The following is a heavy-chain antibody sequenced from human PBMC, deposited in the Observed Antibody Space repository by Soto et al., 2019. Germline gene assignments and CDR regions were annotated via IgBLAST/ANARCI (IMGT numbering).Heavy chain of an antibody. CDR3: AKDSLEYSSSSLLLDY. V-gene: IGHV3-23*01. CDR2: ISGSGGSI. D-gene: IGHD6-6*01. CDR1: GFTFSSYA. Sequence: EVQLLESGGGLVQPGGSLRLSCAASGFTFSSYAMSWVRQAPGKGLEWVSAISGSGGSIYYADSVKGRFTISRVNSKNTLYLQMNSLRAEDTAVYYCAKDSLEYSSSSLLLDYWGQGTLVTVSS. J-gene: IGHJ4*02.